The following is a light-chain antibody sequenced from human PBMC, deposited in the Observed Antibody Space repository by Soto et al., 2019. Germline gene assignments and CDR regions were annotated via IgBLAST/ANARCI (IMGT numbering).Light chain of an antibody. CDR2: GAS. Sequence: EIVMTQSPATLSVSPGERATLSCRARQSISNNLAWYQQKPGQAPRLLIYGASTRATGIPARFSGSGSGTEFTLTISSLQSEDFAVYYCQQYSNWPRTFGQGTKVEIK. V-gene: IGKV3-15*01. J-gene: IGKJ1*01. CDR1: QSISNN. CDR3: QQYSNWPRT.